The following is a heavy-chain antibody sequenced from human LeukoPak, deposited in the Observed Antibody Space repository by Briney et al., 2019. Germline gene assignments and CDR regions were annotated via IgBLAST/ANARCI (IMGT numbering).Heavy chain of an antibody. CDR3: AREFDYEGVDP. J-gene: IGHJ5*02. V-gene: IGHV4-34*01. D-gene: IGHD4-17*01. CDR2: INHSGST. CDR1: GGSFSGYY. Sequence: PSETLSLTCAVYGGSFSGYYWSWIRQPPGKGLEWIGEINHSGSTKYSPSLKSRVYISVDTSKNQFSLELSSLTAADTAVYYCAREFDYEGVDPWGQGTLVTVSS.